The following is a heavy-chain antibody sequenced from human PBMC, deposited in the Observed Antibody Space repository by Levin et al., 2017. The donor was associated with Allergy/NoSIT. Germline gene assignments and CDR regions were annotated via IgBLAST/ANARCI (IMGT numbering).Heavy chain of an antibody. V-gene: IGHV3-20*04. CDR3: ARAPYYGSGSDIYFDY. J-gene: IGHJ4*02. D-gene: IGHD3-10*01. CDR2: INWNGGST. CDR1: GFTFDDYG. Sequence: GGSLRLSCAASGFTFDDYGMSWVRQAPGKGLEWVSGINWNGGSTGYADSVKGRFTISRDNAKNSLYLQMNSLRAEDTALYYCARAPYYGSGSDIYFDYRGQGTLVTVSS.